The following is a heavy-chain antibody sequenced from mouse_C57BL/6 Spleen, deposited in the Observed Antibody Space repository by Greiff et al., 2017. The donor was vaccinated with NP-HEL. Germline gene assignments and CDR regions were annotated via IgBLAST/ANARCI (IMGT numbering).Heavy chain of an antibody. CDR2: INPNNGGT. CDR3: ARPTRGLRQGFAY. Sequence: EVQLQQSGPELVKPGASVKISCKASGYTFTDYYMNWVKQSHGKSLEWIGDINPNNGGTSYNQKFKGKATLTVDKSSSTAYMVLRSLTSEDSAVYYCARPTRGLRQGFAYWGQGTLVTVSA. V-gene: IGHV1-26*01. D-gene: IGHD2-4*01. CDR1: GYTFTDYY. J-gene: IGHJ3*01.